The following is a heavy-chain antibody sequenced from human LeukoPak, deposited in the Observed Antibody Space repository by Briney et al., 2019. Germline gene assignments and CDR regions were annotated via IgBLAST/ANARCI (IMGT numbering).Heavy chain of an antibody. CDR1: GFTFSSYS. Sequence: GGSLRLSCAASGFTFSSYSMSWVRQAPGKGLEWVSSISSSSSYIYYADSVKGRFTISRDNAKNSLYLQMNSLRAEDTAVYYCARGGGRSRLYYYYYMDVWGKGTTVTVSS. CDR2: ISSSSSYI. D-gene: IGHD1-26*01. V-gene: IGHV3-21*01. J-gene: IGHJ6*03. CDR3: ARGGGRSRLYYYYYMDV.